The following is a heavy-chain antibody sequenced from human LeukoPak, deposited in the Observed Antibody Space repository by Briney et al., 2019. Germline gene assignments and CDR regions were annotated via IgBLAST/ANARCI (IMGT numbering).Heavy chain of an antibody. CDR1: GYSFTSYW. V-gene: IGHV5-51*01. D-gene: IGHD2-2*01. J-gene: IGHJ2*01. CDR2: IYPRDSDT. CDR3: ARHGPAAMNYWYFDL. Sequence: GESLKISCKGSGYSFTSYWIAWLRQMPGKGLEWMGIIYPRDSDTRYSPSFQGQVTISADKSISTAYLQWSSLKASDTAMYYCARHGPAAMNYWYFDLWGRGTLVTVSS.